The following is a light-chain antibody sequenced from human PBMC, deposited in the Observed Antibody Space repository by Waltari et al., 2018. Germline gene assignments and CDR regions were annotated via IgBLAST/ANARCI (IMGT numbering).Light chain of an antibody. J-gene: IGLJ2*01. V-gene: IGLV1-44*01. CDR1: SSNIGSNP. CDR3: AAWDDSLKGVV. CDR2: NNN. Sequence: QSVLTQPPSASGTPGQRVTISCSGGSSNIGSNPVNWYQQPPGTAPKLLIYNNNQRPSGVPDRFSGSKSGTSASLAISGLQSEDEAEYYCAAWDDSLKGVVFGGGTKLTVL.